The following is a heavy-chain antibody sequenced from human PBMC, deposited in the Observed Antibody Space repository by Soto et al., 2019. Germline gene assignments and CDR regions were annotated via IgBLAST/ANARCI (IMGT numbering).Heavy chain of an antibody. CDR3: ARLPPRVVVVAANSGFNWFDP. CDR1: GGSISSSSYY. CDR2: IYYSGST. J-gene: IGHJ5*02. V-gene: IGHV4-39*01. Sequence: SETLSLTCTVSGGSISSSSYYWGWIRQPPGKGLEWIGSIYYSGSTYYNPSLKSRVTISVDTSKNQFSLKLSSVTAADTAVYYCARLPPRVVVVAANSGFNWFDPWGQGTLVTVSS. D-gene: IGHD2-15*01.